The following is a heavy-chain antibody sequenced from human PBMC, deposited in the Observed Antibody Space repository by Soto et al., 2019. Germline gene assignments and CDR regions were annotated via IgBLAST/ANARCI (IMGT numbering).Heavy chain of an antibody. CDR2: IYPSGST. D-gene: IGHD3-16*02. J-gene: IGHJ6*02. Sequence: SETLSLTCTVSGYSISSGYYWGWIRQPPGKGLEWIGSIYPSGSTYYNPALKSRVPISVATSNNQFSRKLSSVTAADTAVYYCASSTYVWGSYRYYGMDVWGQGTTVTVSS. CDR1: GYSISSGYY. CDR3: ASSTYVWGSYRYYGMDV. V-gene: IGHV4-38-2*02.